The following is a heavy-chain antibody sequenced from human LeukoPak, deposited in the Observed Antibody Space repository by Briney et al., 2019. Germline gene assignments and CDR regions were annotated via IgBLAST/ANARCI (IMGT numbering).Heavy chain of an antibody. Sequence: PGRSLRPSCAASGFTFSSYAMHWARQAPGKGLQWLAILSYDGSTEYYADSVKGRFTISRDNSKNTLFLQMNSLRAEDTAVYYCARGENSKTYPVSGYWGQGTLVTVSS. D-gene: IGHD2/OR15-2a*01. CDR2: LSYDGSTE. V-gene: IGHV3-30*01. CDR3: ARGENSKTYPVSGY. CDR1: GFTFSSYA. J-gene: IGHJ4*02.